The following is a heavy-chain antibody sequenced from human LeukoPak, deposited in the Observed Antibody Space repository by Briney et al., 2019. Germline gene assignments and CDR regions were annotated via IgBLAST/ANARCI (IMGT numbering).Heavy chain of an antibody. CDR2: INTNTGNP. J-gene: IGHJ4*02. CDR3: TRGNDTTGYFTY. Sequence: GASVKVSCKASGYTFTGYYLHWVRQAPGQGLEYMGWINTNTGNPTYAQGFTGRFVFSLDTSVTTTYLQINSLKAADTAVYYCTRGNDTTGYFTYWGQGTLVTVSS. D-gene: IGHD3-9*01. V-gene: IGHV7-4-1*02. CDR1: GYTFTGYY.